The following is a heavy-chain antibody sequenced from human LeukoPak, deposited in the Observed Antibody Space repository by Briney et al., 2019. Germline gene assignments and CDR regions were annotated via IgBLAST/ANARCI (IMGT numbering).Heavy chain of an antibody. V-gene: IGHV4-4*02. CDR2: IYRTGTT. Sequence: SGTLSLTCAVSGGSISNVNWWSWVRQPPGKGLEWIGEIYRTGTTNYNPSLKSRVTISVDKSKNHFSLKVSSVTAADTAVYYCARWYGSGSYHTNYYYYGMDVWGKGTTVSVSS. CDR1: GGSISNVNW. J-gene: IGHJ6*04. D-gene: IGHD3-10*01. CDR3: ARWYGSGSYHTNYYYYGMDV.